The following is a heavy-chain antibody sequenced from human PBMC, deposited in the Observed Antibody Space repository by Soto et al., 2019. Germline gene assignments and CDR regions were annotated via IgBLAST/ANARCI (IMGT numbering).Heavy chain of an antibody. CDR2: IRGYDGYT. V-gene: IGHV1-18*01. CDR1: GYIFSNYG. D-gene: IGHD1-1*01. CDR3: AREHDATPDH. J-gene: IGHJ5*02. Sequence: SVKVSCKASGYIFSNYGISRVRQAPGQGLEWMGWIRGYDGYTRYAQSLQGRVTMTTDTSTTTAFMELRGLRSDDTAVYYCAREHDATPDHWGQGTLVTVSS.